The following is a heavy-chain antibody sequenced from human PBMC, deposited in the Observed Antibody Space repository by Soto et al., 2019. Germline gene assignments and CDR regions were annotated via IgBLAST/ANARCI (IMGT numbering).Heavy chain of an antibody. CDR1: GFTFSDYY. CDR2: ISSSSSYT. J-gene: IGHJ4*02. CDR3: AKGSRCLISMIESDYFDY. D-gene: IGHD3-22*01. Sequence: GGSLRLSCAASGFTFSDYYMSWIRQAPGKGLEWVSYISSSSSYTNYADSVKGRFTISRAKNSLYLQMNSLRAEDTAVYYCAKGSRCLISMIESDYFDYWGQGTLVTVSS. V-gene: IGHV3-11*05.